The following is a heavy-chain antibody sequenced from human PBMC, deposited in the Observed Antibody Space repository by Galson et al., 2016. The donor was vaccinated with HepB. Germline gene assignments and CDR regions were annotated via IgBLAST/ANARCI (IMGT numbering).Heavy chain of an antibody. CDR2: IYSGDDT. J-gene: IGHJ4*02. V-gene: IGHV3-66*01. Sequence: SLRLSCAASGFTVNSNYMGWVRQAPGKGLEWVSVIYSGDDTYYADSVKGRFTISRDNSKNTLYLQMNSLRAEDTAVYYCARMWEHYQGLDYWGKGTLVTVSS. CDR3: ARMWEHYQGLDY. CDR1: GFTVNSNY. D-gene: IGHD1-26*01.